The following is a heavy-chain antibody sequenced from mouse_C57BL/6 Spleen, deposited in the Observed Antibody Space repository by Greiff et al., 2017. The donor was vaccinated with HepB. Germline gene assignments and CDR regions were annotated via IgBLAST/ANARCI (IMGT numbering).Heavy chain of an antibody. CDR1: GYTFTNYW. Sequence: QVTLKESGAELVRPGTSVKMSCKASGYTFTNYWIGWAKQRPGHGLEWIGDIYPGGGYTNYNEKFKGKATLTADKSSSTAYMQFSSLTSEDSAIYYCARETGALYAMDYWGQGTSVTVSS. CDR2: IYPGGGYT. D-gene: IGHD4-1*01. CDR3: ARETGALYAMDY. V-gene: IGHV1-63*01. J-gene: IGHJ4*01.